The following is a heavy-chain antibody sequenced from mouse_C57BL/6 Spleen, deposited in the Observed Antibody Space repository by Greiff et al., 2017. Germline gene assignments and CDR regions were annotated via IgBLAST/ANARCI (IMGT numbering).Heavy chain of an antibody. J-gene: IGHJ1*03. V-gene: IGHV1-80*01. CDR3: ARSDGIHRYFDV. D-gene: IGHD1-1*01. CDR1: GYAFSSYW. CDR2: IYPGDGDT. Sequence: VQLQQPGAELVKPGASVKISCKASGYAFSSYWMNWVKQRPGKGLEWIGQIYPGDGDTNYNGKFKGKATLTADKSSSTAYMQLSSLTSEDSAVYFCARSDGIHRYFDVWGTGTTVTVSS.